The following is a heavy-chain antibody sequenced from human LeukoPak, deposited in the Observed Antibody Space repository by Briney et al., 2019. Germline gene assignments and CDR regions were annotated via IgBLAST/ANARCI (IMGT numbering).Heavy chain of an antibody. CDR3: ARRLKIFGVGKGDAFGT. CDR2: IYDSGST. J-gene: IGHJ3*02. Sequence: SETLSLTCTVSGGSISSYYWTWIRQPPGKGLEWIGYIYDSGSTNYNPSLKSRVTISVDTSKNQFSLKLSSVTAADTAVYYCARRLKIFGVGKGDAFGTWGQGTMVTVSS. V-gene: IGHV4-59*01. CDR1: GGSISSYY. D-gene: IGHD3-3*01.